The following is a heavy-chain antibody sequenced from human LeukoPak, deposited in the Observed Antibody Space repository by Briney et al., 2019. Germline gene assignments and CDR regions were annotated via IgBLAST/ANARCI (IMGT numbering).Heavy chain of an antibody. CDR1: GGSISSYY. CDR3: ARAASSSWSGGTNWFDP. Sequence: SETLSLTCTVSGGSISSYYWSWIRQPPGKGLEWIGYIYYSGSTNYNPSLKSRVTISVDTSKNQFSLKLSSVTAADTAVYYCARAASSSWSGGTNWFDPWGQRTLVTVSS. J-gene: IGHJ5*02. CDR2: IYYSGST. V-gene: IGHV4-59*01. D-gene: IGHD6-13*01.